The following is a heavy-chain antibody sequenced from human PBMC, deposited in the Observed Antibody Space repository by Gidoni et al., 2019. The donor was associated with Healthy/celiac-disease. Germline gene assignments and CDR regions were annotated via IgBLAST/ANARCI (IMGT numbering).Heavy chain of an antibody. J-gene: IGHJ4*02. D-gene: IGHD3-9*01. V-gene: IGHV3-53*01. CDR3: ARELYILTGYYFDY. Sequence: EVQLVESGGGLIQPGGSLRLSCAVSGFTASSNYMSWVRQAPGKGLEWVSVIYSGWSTYYADSVKGRFTISRDNSKNTLYLQMNSLRAEDTAVYYCARELYILTGYYFDYWGQGTLVTVSS. CDR2: IYSGWST. CDR1: GFTASSNY.